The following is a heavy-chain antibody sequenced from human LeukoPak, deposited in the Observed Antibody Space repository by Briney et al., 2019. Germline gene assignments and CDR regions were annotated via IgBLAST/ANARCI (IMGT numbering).Heavy chain of an antibody. V-gene: IGHV3-21*01. CDR2: ISSSSSYI. Sequence: GGSLRFSCAASGFTFSSYSMNWVRQAPGKGLEWVSAISSSSSYIYYADSVKGRSTISRDNAKNSLYLQMNSLRAEDTAVYYCAREVEGPYSSSWYEGGNYWGQGTLVTVSS. CDR1: GFTFSSYS. D-gene: IGHD6-13*01. CDR3: AREVEGPYSSSWYEGGNY. J-gene: IGHJ4*02.